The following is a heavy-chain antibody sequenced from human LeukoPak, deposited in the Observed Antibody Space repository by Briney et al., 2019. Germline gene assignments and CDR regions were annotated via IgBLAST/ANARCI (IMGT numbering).Heavy chain of an antibody. V-gene: IGHV1-2*02. CDR3: ARDLPGDGHNSAYDV. J-gene: IGHJ3*01. CDR1: GYTFTDYF. CDR2: IYPNSGGT. D-gene: IGHD5-24*01. Sequence: ASVKVSCKASGYTFTDYFIHWVRQAPGQGLEWMGWIYPNSGGTNYAQKFQGRVTMTRDTSINTAYMELSSLTSDDTAVYFCARDLPGDGHNSAYDVWGQGTMVTVSS.